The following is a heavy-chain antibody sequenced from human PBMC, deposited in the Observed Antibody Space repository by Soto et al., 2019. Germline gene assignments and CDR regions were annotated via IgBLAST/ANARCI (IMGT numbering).Heavy chain of an antibody. J-gene: IGHJ4*02. CDR3: ARLGLGSGGSSLPLGNY. D-gene: IGHD2-15*01. V-gene: IGHV5-10-1*01. CDR2: IDPSDSYT. Sequence: PGESLKISCQGSGYNFTSYWITWVRHMPGKGLEWVGRIDPSDSYTNYSQSLQGHVTISGDISISTAYLQWRSLKASDTAIYYCARLGLGSGGSSLPLGNYWGQGTLVTVSS. CDR1: GYNFTSYW.